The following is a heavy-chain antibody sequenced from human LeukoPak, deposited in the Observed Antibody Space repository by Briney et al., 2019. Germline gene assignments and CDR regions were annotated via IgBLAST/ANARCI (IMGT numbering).Heavy chain of an antibody. J-gene: IGHJ6*02. CDR3: TRDRYDFWSGYDYGMDV. Sequence: GASVKVSCKASGGTFSSYAISWVRQAPGQGLEWMGGIIPIFGTANYAQKFQGRVTITADESTSTAYMELSSLRSEDTAVYYCTRDRYDFWSGYDYGMDVWGQGTTVTVSS. CDR1: GGTFSSYA. V-gene: IGHV1-69*13. CDR2: IIPIFGTA. D-gene: IGHD3-3*01.